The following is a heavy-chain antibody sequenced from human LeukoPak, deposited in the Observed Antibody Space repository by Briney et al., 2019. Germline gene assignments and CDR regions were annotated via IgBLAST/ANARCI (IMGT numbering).Heavy chain of an antibody. Sequence: GGSLRLSCAASGFTFDDYDMNWVRQAPGMGLEWVSGIDWNGGGTGYADYVKGRFTISRDNAKKSLYLQMNSLRVEDTAMYYCARGKMRDENLGYCSGGSCYSDHFGMDVWGQGTTVTVS. J-gene: IGHJ6*02. D-gene: IGHD2-15*01. CDR3: ARGKMRDENLGYCSGGSCYSDHFGMDV. CDR1: GFTFDDYD. CDR2: IDWNGGGT. V-gene: IGHV3-20*04.